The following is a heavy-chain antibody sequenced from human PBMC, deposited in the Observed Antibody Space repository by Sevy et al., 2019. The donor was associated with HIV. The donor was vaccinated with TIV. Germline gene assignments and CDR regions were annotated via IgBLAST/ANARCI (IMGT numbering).Heavy chain of an antibody. Sequence: SETLSLTCTVSGGSISSSSYYWGWIRQPPGKGLEWIGSIYYSGRTYYNPSLKGRVTISVDTSKSQFSLKLSSVTAADTAVYYCARLPRTSIAAAGTGNAKFDPWGQGTLVTVSS. V-gene: IGHV4-39*01. CDR2: IYYSGRT. CDR3: ARLPRTSIAAAGTGNAKFDP. D-gene: IGHD6-13*01. J-gene: IGHJ5*02. CDR1: GGSISSSSYY.